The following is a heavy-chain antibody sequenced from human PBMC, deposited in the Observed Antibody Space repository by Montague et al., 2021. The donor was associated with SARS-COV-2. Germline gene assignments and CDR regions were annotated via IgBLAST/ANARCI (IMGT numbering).Heavy chain of an antibody. CDR2: IYYSGST. J-gene: IGHJ3*02. CDR3: ARQSRRMWIQLSAFDI. Sequence: SETLSLTCTVSGGSISSSSYYWGWIRQPPGKGLEWIGSIYYSGSTYYNPSLKSRVTISVDTSKNQFSLKLSSVTAADTAVYYCARQSRRMWIQLSAFDIWGQGTMVTVSS. D-gene: IGHD5-18*01. V-gene: IGHV4-39*01. CDR1: GGSISSSSYY.